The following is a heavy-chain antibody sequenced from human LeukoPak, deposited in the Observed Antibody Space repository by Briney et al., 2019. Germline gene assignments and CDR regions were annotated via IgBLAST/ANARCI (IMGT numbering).Heavy chain of an antibody. CDR1: GGPISSYY. V-gene: IGHV4-59*01. Sequence: PSETLSLTCTVSGGPISSYYWSWIRQPPGKGLEWIGYIYYSGSTNYNPSLKSRVTISVDTSKNQFSLKLSSVTAADTAVYYCASFRGMRDYWGQGTLVTVSS. CDR2: IYYSGST. CDR3: ASFRGMRDY. D-gene: IGHD2-8*01. J-gene: IGHJ4*02.